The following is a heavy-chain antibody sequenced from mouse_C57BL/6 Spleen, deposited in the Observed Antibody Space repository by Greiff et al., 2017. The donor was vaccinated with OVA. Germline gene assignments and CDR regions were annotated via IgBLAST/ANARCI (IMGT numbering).Heavy chain of an antibody. V-gene: IGHV1-82*01. D-gene: IGHD2-2*01. CDR2: IYPGDGDT. Sequence: QVQLKQPGPELVKPGASVKISCKASGYAFSSSWMHWVKQRPGKGLEWIGRIYPGDGDTNYNGKFKGKATLTADKSSSTAYMQLSSLTSEDSAVYFCARGYGYDEGSWFAYWGQGTLVTVSA. CDR1: GYAFSSSW. J-gene: IGHJ3*01. CDR3: ARGYGYDEGSWFAY.